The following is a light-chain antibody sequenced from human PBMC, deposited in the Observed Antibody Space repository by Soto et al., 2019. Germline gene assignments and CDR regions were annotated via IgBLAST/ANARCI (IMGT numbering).Light chain of an antibody. Sequence: QSALTQPASVSGSPGQSXAISCTGTSSDVGGYNSVSWYQQYPGKAPKLMIHDVSNRPSGVSDRFSGSKSGNTASLTISGLQAEDEADYYCSSWTSSSSYVFGSGTKVTVL. CDR2: DVS. J-gene: IGLJ1*01. V-gene: IGLV2-14*01. CDR1: SSDVGGYNS. CDR3: SSWTSSSSYV.